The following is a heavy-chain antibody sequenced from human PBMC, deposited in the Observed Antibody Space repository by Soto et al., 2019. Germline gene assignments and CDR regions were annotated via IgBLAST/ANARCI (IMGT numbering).Heavy chain of an antibody. D-gene: IGHD2-2*01. Sequence: GASVKVSCKASGGTFSSYAISWVRQAPGQGLEWMGGIIPIFGTANYAQKFQGRVTITADESTSTAYMELSSLRSEDTAVYYCARGEGITSSRTITYFDNGGQETRVT. CDR2: IIPIFGTA. CDR3: ARGEGITSSRTITYFDN. J-gene: IGHJ4*02. V-gene: IGHV1-69*13. CDR1: GGTFSSYA.